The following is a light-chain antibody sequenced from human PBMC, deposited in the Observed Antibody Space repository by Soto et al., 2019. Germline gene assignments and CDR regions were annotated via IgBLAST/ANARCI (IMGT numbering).Light chain of an antibody. Sequence: QAVVTQSPSASASLGASVKLTCTLSSGHSSYAIAWHQQQPEKGPRYLMKLDSDGSHTKGDAIPDRFSGSSSGAERYLTISSLQSEDEDDYYCQTWGTGIHVVFCGVTKLTVL. CDR3: QTWGTGIHVV. CDR2: LDSDGSH. J-gene: IGLJ2*01. CDR1: SGHSSYA. V-gene: IGLV4-69*01.